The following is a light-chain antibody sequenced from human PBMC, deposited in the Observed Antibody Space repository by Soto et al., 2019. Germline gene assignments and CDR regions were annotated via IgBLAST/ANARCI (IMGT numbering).Light chain of an antibody. CDR2: KTP. CDR1: QSLVYPDGSIF. V-gene: IGKV2-24*01. Sequence: ILMTQSPLSLSVPLGQPSTISCRSNQSLVYPDGSIFLSCLQQLPGQSPRLVIYKTPNPFSGVPYRFSGSGAGTDFTLTVSRLEAEDVGVYFCMQSSHCPYTFGRGTKVDIK. CDR3: MQSSHCPYT. J-gene: IGKJ2*01.